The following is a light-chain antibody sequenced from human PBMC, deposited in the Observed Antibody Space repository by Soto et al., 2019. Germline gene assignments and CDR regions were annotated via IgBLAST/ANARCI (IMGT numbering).Light chain of an antibody. CDR1: QSVSSN. CDR3: QQYSNWPIT. CDR2: GAS. Sequence: EIVMTQSPATLSVSPGERATLYCRASQSVSSNLAWYQQKPGQAPRLLIYGASTRATVIPARFSGSGSGTEFTLTISSLQSEDFAVYYCQQYSNWPITFGPGTKVDIK. V-gene: IGKV3-15*01. J-gene: IGKJ3*01.